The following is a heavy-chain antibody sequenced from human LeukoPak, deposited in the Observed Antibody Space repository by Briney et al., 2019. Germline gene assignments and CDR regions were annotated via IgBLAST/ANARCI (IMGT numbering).Heavy chain of an antibody. J-gene: IGHJ4*02. CDR2: IYHGGNI. CDR3: ATRDQSRTDVVPPDY. Sequence: SETLSLTCAVSGVSISSGNWWTWVRHPPGKGLEWIGEIYHGGNINYSPSLKSRVTISIDKSKNQLSLNLNSVTAADTAVYYCATRDQSRTDVVPPDYWGQGALVTVSS. D-gene: IGHD5-18*01. CDR1: GVSISSGNW. V-gene: IGHV4-4*02.